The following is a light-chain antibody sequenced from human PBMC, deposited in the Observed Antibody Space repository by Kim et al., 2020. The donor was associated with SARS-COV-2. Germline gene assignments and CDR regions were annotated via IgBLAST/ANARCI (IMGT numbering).Light chain of an antibody. V-gene: IGKV3-20*01. J-gene: IGKJ4*01. CDR2: GAS. Sequence: LAPGERAPRSCMASQAIISNYFAWYQQKPGQTPRLLIYGASTRAAGIPDRFSGSGSGTDFTLTISRLEPEDFAVYYCQQFGPSLTFGGGTKVDIK. CDR3: QQFGPSLT. CDR1: QAIISNY.